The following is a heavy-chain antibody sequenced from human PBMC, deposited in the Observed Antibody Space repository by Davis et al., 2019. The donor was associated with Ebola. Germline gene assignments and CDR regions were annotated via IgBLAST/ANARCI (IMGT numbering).Heavy chain of an antibody. CDR1: GYTFTSYA. Sequence: AASVKVSCKASGYTFTSYAMHWVRQAPGQRLEWMGWINAGNGNTKYSQKFQGRVTITRDTSASTAYMELSSLRSEDTAVYYCARAPTYYYDSSGYYGWFDPWGQGTLLTVSA. D-gene: IGHD3-22*01. V-gene: IGHV1-3*01. CDR3: ARAPTYYYDSSGYYGWFDP. J-gene: IGHJ5*02. CDR2: INAGNGNT.